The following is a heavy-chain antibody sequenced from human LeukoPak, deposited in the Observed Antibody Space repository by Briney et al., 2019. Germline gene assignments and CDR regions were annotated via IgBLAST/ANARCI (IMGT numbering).Heavy chain of an antibody. CDR3: ARRTGTQFDP. V-gene: IGHV4-59*08. J-gene: IGHJ5*02. D-gene: IGHD3/OR15-3a*01. CDR2: IYCSGKT. CDR1: GGSISSYY. Sequence: SEPLSLTCTVSGGSISSYYWSWVRQPPGKGLEWIGYIYCSGKTNYNPSLKSRVTISVDTSKNQFSLKLSSVTAADTAVYYCARRTGTQFDPWGQGTLVTVS.